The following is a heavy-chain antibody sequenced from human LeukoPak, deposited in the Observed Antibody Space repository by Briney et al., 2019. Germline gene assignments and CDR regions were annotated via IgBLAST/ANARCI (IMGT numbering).Heavy chain of an antibody. CDR1: GYSFTSYW. J-gene: IGHJ4*02. CDR3: ATGGRGRYCSGGSCYFGY. V-gene: IGHV5-51*01. CDR2: IYPGDSDT. Sequence: GESLKISCKGSGYSFTSYWIGWVRQMPGKGLEWMGIIYPGDSDTRYSPSFQGQVTISADKSISTAYLQWSSLKASDTAMYYCATGGRGRYCSGGSCYFGYWGQGTLVTVSS. D-gene: IGHD2-15*01.